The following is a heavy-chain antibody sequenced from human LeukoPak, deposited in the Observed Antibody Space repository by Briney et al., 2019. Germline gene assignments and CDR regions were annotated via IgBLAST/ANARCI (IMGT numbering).Heavy chain of an antibody. CDR3: AKNGDRGAYCTGGTCYPYFYYYMDV. Sequence: PGGSLRLSCAASGITFSSYGMSWVRQAPGKGLEWVSSISSTGGTTYYADSVKGRFTTSRDNSKNTLYLQMNSLRAEDTAIYYCAKNGDRGAYCTGGTCYPYFYYYMDVWGKGTTVTI. D-gene: IGHD2-15*01. V-gene: IGHV3-23*01. CDR1: GITFSSYG. J-gene: IGHJ6*03. CDR2: ISSTGGTT.